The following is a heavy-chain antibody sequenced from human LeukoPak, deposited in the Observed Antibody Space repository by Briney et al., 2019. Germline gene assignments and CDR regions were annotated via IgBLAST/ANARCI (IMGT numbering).Heavy chain of an antibody. CDR3: ARDEYYGSGSKSLHYYVMDV. J-gene: IGHJ6*04. D-gene: IGHD3-10*01. CDR2: SSSSGSTI. V-gene: IGHV3-48*03. Sequence: GGSLRLSCAASGFTFSSYEMNWVRQAPGKGLEWVSYSSSSGSTIYYADSVKGRFTISRDNAKNSLYLQMNNLRAEDTAVYYCARDEYYGSGSKSLHYYVMDVWGKGTTVTVSS. CDR1: GFTFSSYE.